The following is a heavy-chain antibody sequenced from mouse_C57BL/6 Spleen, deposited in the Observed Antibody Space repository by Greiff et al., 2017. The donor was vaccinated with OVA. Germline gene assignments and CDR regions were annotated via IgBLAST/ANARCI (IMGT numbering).Heavy chain of an antibody. V-gene: IGHV5-16*01. Sequence: ASGFTFSDYYMAWVRQVPEKGLEWVANINYDGSSTYYLDSLKSRFIISRDNAKNILYLQMSSLKSEDTATYYCARVYSNYGYWYFDVWGTGTTVTVSS. D-gene: IGHD2-5*01. CDR2: INYDGSST. CDR1: GFTFSDYY. J-gene: IGHJ1*03. CDR3: ARVYSNYGYWYFDV.